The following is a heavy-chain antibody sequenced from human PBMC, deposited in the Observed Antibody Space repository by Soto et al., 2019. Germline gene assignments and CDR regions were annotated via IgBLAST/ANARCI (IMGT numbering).Heavy chain of an antibody. V-gene: IGHV3-15*02. CDR1: GFTFSDAW. J-gene: IGHJ4*02. CDR2: VLNIADGGTI. CDR3: TAGYSSGWCGFDS. D-gene: IGHD6-19*01. Sequence: EVQLVESGGALVKPGGSLRLSCAASGFTFSDAWMSWVRQPPGKGLEWVGRVLNIADGGTINYAAPVKGRFAISRDDSENILFLQMNSLKTEDTAVYYCTAGYSSGWCGFDSWGQGTLVTVSS.